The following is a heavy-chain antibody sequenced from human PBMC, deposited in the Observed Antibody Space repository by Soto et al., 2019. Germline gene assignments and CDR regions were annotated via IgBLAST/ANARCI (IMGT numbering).Heavy chain of an antibody. V-gene: IGHV3-23*01. CDR2: VGGGGDNT. D-gene: IGHD3-10*01. Sequence: EVQLLESGGGLVQPGGSLRLSCAASGFTFSSYSMNWVRQAPGKGLEWVASVGGGGDNTFYADSVKGRFTISRDDSQATPYLQMNSLRAEDTAVYFCARRDSGSGRSPPLINYWGQGTLVTVSS. CDR1: GFTFSSYS. J-gene: IGHJ4*02. CDR3: ARRDSGSGRSPPLINY.